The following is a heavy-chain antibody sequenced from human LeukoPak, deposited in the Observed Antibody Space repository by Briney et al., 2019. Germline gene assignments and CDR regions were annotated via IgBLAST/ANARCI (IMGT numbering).Heavy chain of an antibody. CDR2: ISWDGGST. D-gene: IGHD1-7*01. J-gene: IGHJ4*01. CDR3: AKDSLRYNWNYGGFDY. Sequence: GGSLRLSCAASGFTFDDYAMHWVRQAPGKGLEWVSLISWDGGSTYYADSVKGRFTISRDNSKNSLYLQMNSLRAEDTALYYCAKDSLRYNWNYGGFDYWGHGTLVTVSS. V-gene: IGHV3-43D*03. CDR1: GFTFDDYA.